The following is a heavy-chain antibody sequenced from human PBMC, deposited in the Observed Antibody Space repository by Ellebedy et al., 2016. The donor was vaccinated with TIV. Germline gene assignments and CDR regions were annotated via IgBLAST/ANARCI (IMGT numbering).Heavy chain of an antibody. V-gene: IGHV3-11*01. CDR2: INHDGAIK. Sequence: GGSLRLSCAASGFSFREYYMSWNRQAPGRGLECVAYINHDGAIKYYADAVRGRFTVSRDNAENSLHLQMNSLRAEDTAVYYCARNRNDFDANGYWNYWGPGAQVTVSS. J-gene: IGHJ4*02. CDR1: GFSFREYY. D-gene: IGHD3-22*01. CDR3: ARNRNDFDANGYWNY.